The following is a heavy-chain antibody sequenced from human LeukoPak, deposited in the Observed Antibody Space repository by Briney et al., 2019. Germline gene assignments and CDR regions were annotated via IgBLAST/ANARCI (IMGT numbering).Heavy chain of an antibody. Sequence: SETLSLTCAVYGGSFSGYYWSWIRQPPGKGLEWIGEINHSGSTNYNPSLKSRVTISVDTSKNQFSLKLSSVTAADTAVYYRARGPGIAAAAAWVLRAGYFDYWGQGTLVTVSS. CDR3: ARGPGIAAAAAWVLRAGYFDY. J-gene: IGHJ4*02. CDR2: INHSGST. CDR1: GGSFSGYY. V-gene: IGHV4-34*01. D-gene: IGHD6-13*01.